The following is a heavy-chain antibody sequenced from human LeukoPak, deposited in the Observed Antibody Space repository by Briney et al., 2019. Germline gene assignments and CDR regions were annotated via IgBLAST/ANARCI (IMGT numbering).Heavy chain of an antibody. J-gene: IGHJ4*02. Sequence: ASVKVSCKASGYTFTSYAMHWVRQAPGQRLEWMGWINAGNGNTKYSQKFQGRVTITRDTSASTAYMELSSLRSEDTAVYYCARSRLLWFGEPQDYDYWGQGTLVTVSS. V-gene: IGHV1-3*01. CDR1: GYTFTSYA. CDR2: INAGNGNT. D-gene: IGHD3-10*01. CDR3: ARSRLLWFGEPQDYDY.